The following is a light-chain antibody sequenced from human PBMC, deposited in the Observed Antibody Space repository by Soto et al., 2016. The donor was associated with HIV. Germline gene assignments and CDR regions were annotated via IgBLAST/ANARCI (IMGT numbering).Light chain of an antibody. CDR2: ATS. Sequence: DIQMTQSPSSLSASVGDRVTITCRASQSISSYLNWYQQKPGKAPKLLIYATSTLQSGVPSRFSGSGSGTDFTLTISSLQPEDFATYYCQQSYSNTPLTFGGGPKVEIK. CDR1: QSISSY. CDR3: QQSYSNTPLT. V-gene: IGKV1-39*01. J-gene: IGKJ4*01.